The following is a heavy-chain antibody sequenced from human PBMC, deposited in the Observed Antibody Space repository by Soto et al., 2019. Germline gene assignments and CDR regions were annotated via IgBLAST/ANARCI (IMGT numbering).Heavy chain of an antibody. CDR1: SDCISRSHW. Sequence: PSENLSLTCAVSSDCISRSHWLTWVRQSTGQGLEWLGDIYYSGSVYYNPSLRSRISISMDKSNNQFSLNLSSVTAADTAVYYCARGSFMTHYYYCHIDVWCKGTPGTGFS. V-gene: IGHV4-4*02. CDR3: ARGSFMTHYYYCHIDV. CDR2: IYYSGSV. J-gene: IGHJ6*03. D-gene: IGHD3-16*01.